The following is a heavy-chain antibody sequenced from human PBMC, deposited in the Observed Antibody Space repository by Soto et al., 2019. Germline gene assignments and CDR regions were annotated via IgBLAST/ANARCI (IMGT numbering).Heavy chain of an antibody. V-gene: IGHV1-46*01. Sequence: GASVKVSCKASGYTFTSYYMHWVRQAPGQGLEWMGIINPSGGSTSYAQKFQGRVTMTRDTSTSTVYMELSSLRSEDTAVYYCARGNHRHSSQTSITMIVVVTMGYDYWGQGTLVTVSS. CDR3: ARGNHRHSSQTSITMIVVVTMGYDY. CDR2: INPSGGST. D-gene: IGHD3-22*01. CDR1: GYTFTSYY. J-gene: IGHJ4*02.